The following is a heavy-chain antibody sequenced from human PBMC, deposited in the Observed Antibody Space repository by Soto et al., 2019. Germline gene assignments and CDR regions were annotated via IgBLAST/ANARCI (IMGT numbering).Heavy chain of an antibody. CDR2: FDPEDADT. J-gene: IGHJ4*02. V-gene: IGHV1-24*01. CDR1: GYTLTELS. CDR3: ATLKSDLGLSGNYFNYFDY. D-gene: IGHD3-10*01. Sequence: ASVKVSCKVSGYTLTELSMHWVRQAPGKGLEWMGGFDPEDADTIYAQKLQGRVTMTEDTSTDTAYMELSNLRSEDTAVYYCATLKSDLGLSGNYFNYFDYWGQGTLVTVSS.